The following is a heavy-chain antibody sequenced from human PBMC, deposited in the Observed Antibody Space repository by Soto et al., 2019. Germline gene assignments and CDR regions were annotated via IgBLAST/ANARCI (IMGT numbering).Heavy chain of an antibody. D-gene: IGHD3-22*01. CDR3: ARDLKRYYDSSGYGYYYYGMDV. J-gene: IGHJ6*02. V-gene: IGHV1-69*13. Sequence: SVKVSFKASGGTFSSYAISWVRQAPGQGLEWMGGIIPIFGTANYAQKFQGRVTITADESTTTAYMELSSLRSEDTAVYYCARDLKRYYDSSGYGYYYYGMDVWGQGTTVTVSS. CDR2: IIPIFGTA. CDR1: GGTFSSYA.